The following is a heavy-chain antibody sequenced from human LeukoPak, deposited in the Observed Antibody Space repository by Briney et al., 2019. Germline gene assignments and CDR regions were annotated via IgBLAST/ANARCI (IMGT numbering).Heavy chain of an antibody. Sequence: SETLSLTCTVSGGSISSGGYYWSWIRQHPGKGLEWIGYIYYSGSTYYNPSLKSRVTISVDTSKNQFSLKLSSVTAADTAVYYCARAHVVPAAIPRGSYYYYYMDVWGKGTTVTVSS. J-gene: IGHJ6*03. V-gene: IGHV4-31*03. CDR1: GGSISSGGYY. CDR2: IYYSGST. D-gene: IGHD2-2*01. CDR3: ARAHVVPAAIPRGSYYYYYMDV.